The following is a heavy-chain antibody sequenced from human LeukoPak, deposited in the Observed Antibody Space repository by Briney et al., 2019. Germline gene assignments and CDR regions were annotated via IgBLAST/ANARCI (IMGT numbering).Heavy chain of an antibody. J-gene: IGHJ4*02. CDR1: GYTFIAYY. CDR2: ISAYNGNT. V-gene: IGHV1-18*04. Sequence: ASVKVSCKASGYTFIAYYMHWVRQAPGQGLEWMGWISAYNGNTNYAQKLQGRVTMTTDTSTSTAYMELRSLRSGDTAVYYCARDPIAAGDPFDYWGQGTLVTVSS. CDR3: ARDPIAAGDPFDY. D-gene: IGHD6-13*01.